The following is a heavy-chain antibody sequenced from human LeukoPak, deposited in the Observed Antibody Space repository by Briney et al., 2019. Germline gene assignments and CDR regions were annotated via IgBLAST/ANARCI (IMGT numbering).Heavy chain of an antibody. Sequence: PGGSLRLSCAASGFTFSSYAMSWVRQAPGKGLEWVSAISGSGGSTYYADSVKGRFTISRDNSKNTLYLQMNSLRAEDTAVYYCAKDQVGPIAAAGPDTFDYWGQGTLVTVSS. J-gene: IGHJ4*02. V-gene: IGHV3-23*01. CDR1: GFTFSSYA. D-gene: IGHD6-13*01. CDR3: AKDQVGPIAAAGPDTFDY. CDR2: ISGSGGST.